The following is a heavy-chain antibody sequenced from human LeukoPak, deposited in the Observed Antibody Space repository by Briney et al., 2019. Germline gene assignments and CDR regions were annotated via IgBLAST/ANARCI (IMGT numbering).Heavy chain of an antibody. CDR3: AELGITMIGGV. J-gene: IGHJ6*04. CDR2: ISSSGSTI. V-gene: IGHV3-48*03. Sequence: GGSLRLSCAASGFTFSSYGMNWVRQAPGKGLEWVPYISSSGSTIYYADSVKGRFTISRDNAKNSLYLQMNSLRAEDTAVYYCAELGITMIGGVWGKGTTVTISS. D-gene: IGHD3-10*02. CDR1: GFTFSSYG.